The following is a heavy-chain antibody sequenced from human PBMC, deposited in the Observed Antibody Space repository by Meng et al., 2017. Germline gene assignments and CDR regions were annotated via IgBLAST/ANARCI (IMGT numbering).Heavy chain of an antibody. V-gene: IGHV3-48*03. CDR3: ASLDYYDSSGYLSKGGLDY. CDR1: GFIFSSYE. J-gene: IGHJ4*02. CDR2: ISSSGSTI. D-gene: IGHD3-22*01. Sequence: GESLKISCAASGFIFSSYEMNWVRQAPGKGLEWVSYISSSGSTIYYADSVKGRFTISRDNAKNSLYLQMNSLRAEDTAVYYCASLDYYDSSGYLSKGGLDYWGQGTLVTVSS.